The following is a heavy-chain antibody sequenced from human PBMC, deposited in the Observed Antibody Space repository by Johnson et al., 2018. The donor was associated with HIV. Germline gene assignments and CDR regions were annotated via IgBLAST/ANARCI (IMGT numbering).Heavy chain of an antibody. V-gene: IGHV3-15*05. CDR1: GFTFSYAW. D-gene: IGHD3-16*01. Sequence: VQLVESGGNLVKPGGSLRLSCAASGFTFSYAWMSWVRQAPGKGLEWVGRIKSKTDGGTKDYTAPVKRRFTISRDDSKNTLYLQMNSLKIEDTAVYYCTTGPLRSIRGAFDIWGQGTMVTVSS. CDR3: TTGPLRSIRGAFDI. CDR2: IKSKTDGGTK. J-gene: IGHJ3*02.